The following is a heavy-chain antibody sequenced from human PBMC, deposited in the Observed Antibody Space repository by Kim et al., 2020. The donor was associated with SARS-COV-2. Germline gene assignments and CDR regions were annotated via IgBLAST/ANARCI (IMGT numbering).Heavy chain of an antibody. D-gene: IGHD6-13*01. Sequence: NPSLKSRVTMSADTSKNQFSLKLSSVTAADTAVYYCARDRSSSWLKDWFDPWGQGTLVTVSS. V-gene: IGHV4-4*06. J-gene: IGHJ5*02. CDR3: ARDRSSSWLKDWFDP.